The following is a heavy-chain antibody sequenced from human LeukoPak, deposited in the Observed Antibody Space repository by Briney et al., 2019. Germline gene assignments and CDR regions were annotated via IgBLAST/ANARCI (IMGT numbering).Heavy chain of an antibody. CDR2: IYYSGST. J-gene: IGHJ5*02. CDR3: ARVGILRLPSNWFDP. D-gene: IGHD3-3*01. V-gene: IGHV4-59*01. CDR1: GASISSYY. Sequence: SETLSLTCTVSGASISSYYWSWLRQPPGKGLEWVGYIYYSGSTSYNPSLKSRVTISVDTSKNQFSLKLSSVTAADTAVYYCARVGILRLPSNWFDPWGQGTLVTVSS.